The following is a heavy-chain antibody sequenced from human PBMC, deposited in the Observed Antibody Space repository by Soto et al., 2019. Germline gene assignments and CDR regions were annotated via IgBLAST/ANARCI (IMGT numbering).Heavy chain of an antibody. CDR2: IYHSGST. V-gene: IGHV4-4*02. CDR3: AIRTTVTTRLGY. J-gene: IGHJ4*02. Sequence: QVELQESGPGLVKPSGTLSLTCAVSGGSISSSNCWSWVRQPPGKGLEWFGEIYHSGSTNYNPSLKRRVTISVEKSENHFSLKLSSVTAADTAVYYCAIRTTVTTRLGYWGQGTLCTVSA. CDR1: GGSISSSNC. D-gene: IGHD4-17*01.